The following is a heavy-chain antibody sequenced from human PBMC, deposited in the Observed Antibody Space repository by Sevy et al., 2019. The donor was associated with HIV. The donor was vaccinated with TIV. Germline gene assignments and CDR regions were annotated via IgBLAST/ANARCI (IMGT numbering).Heavy chain of an antibody. CDR3: AHRPHPLRFLEWLLIEWFDP. V-gene: IGHV2-5*01. D-gene: IGHD3-3*01. CDR2: IYWNDDK. J-gene: IGHJ5*02. Sequence: SGPTLVKPTQTLTLTCTFSGFSLSTSGVGVGWIRQPPGKALEWLALIYWNDDKRYSPSLKSRLTITKDTSKTQVVLTMTTMDPVDTATYYCAHRPHPLRFLEWLLIEWFDPWGQGTLVTVSS. CDR1: GFSLSTSGVG.